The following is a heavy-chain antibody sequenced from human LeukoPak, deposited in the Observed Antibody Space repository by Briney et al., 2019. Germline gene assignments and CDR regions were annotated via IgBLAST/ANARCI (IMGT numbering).Heavy chain of an antibody. CDR1: GLTLSNFA. CDR2: ITGSHGPT. CDR3: TKDPNGDYFGAFDP. J-gene: IGHJ5*02. Sequence: GRCLRPSCAASGLTLSNFAITSVRHAPGKGLEWVSSITGSHGPTYNTDSVKGRFTTSRDNSQNTLYLQMKSLRADDTAVDYCTKDPNGDYFGAFDPWGQGTLVTVSS. D-gene: IGHD4-17*01. V-gene: IGHV3-23*01.